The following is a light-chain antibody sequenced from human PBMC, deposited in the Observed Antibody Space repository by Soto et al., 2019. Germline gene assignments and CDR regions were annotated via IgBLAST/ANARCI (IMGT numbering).Light chain of an antibody. CDR2: GAS. CDR1: QDISDD. V-gene: IGKV1-6*01. CDR3: MQNHNYNRS. J-gene: IGKJ1*01. Sequence: AIQMTQSPSSLSASVGDRVTITCRASQDISDDVGWYQQTPGKAPKLLISGASRLQSGVPSRFSGSGSGAAFTLTITTLRPEDSATYYCMQNHNYNRSFGQGTKVDIK.